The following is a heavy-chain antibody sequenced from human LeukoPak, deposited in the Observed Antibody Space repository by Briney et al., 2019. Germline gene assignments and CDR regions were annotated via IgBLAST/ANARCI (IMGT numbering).Heavy chain of an antibody. CDR3: ARDPSLHGSSDYFDS. J-gene: IGHJ4*02. D-gene: IGHD6-6*01. CDR1: GFTLSNYW. CDR2: VDPDGTTT. V-gene: IGHV3-74*01. Sequence: PGGSLRLSCAASGFTLSNYWMHWVRQAPGEGLVWVSRVDPDGTTTNYADSVTGRFTISRDNAKNSLFLQMNSLRAEDTAVYYCARDPSLHGSSDYFDSWGQGTLVTVSS.